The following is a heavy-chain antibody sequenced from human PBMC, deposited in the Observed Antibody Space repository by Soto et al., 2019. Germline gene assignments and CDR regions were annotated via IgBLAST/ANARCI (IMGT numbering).Heavy chain of an antibody. D-gene: IGHD3-22*01. V-gene: IGHV4-34*01. CDR3: ARGRTRLSRYYGSSGPKRVGTIDY. CDR1: GGSFSGYY. Sequence: QVQLQQWGAGLLKPSETLSLTCAVYGGSFSGYYWSWIRQPPGKGLEWIGEINHSGSTNYNPSLKSRVTIPADPAKIPFALKLRSVTAADPGGCLCARGRTRLSRYYGSSGPKRVGTIDYWGQGTLVTVSS. J-gene: IGHJ4*02. CDR2: INHSGST.